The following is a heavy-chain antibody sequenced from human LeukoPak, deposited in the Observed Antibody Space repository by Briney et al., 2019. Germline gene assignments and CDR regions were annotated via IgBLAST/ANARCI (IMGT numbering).Heavy chain of an antibody. D-gene: IGHD3-10*01. Sequence: GRSLRLSCAASGFTFSSYAMHWVRQAPGKGLEGVAVISSDGSNKYYAAPVKGPFTISRDNSKNTLYLQMNSLRAEDTAVYYCARDSGAEQGPIDYWGQGTLVTVSS. V-gene: IGHV3-30-3*01. CDR2: ISSDGSNK. CDR1: GFTFSSYA. J-gene: IGHJ4*02. CDR3: ARDSGAEQGPIDY.